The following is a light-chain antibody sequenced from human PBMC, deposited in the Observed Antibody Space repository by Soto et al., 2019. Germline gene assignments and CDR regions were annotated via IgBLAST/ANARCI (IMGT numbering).Light chain of an antibody. CDR3: ATWDASRNGYV. Sequence: QSALTQPPSASGTPGQRVTISASGSSSNIGSNPVSWYQQRPGTAPKLLIYDNDVRPSGVPVRFSGSKSATSASLAISGLQSEDEGDYYCATWDASRNGYVFGPGTKVTVL. V-gene: IGLV1-44*01. CDR2: DND. CDR1: SSNIGSNP. J-gene: IGLJ1*01.